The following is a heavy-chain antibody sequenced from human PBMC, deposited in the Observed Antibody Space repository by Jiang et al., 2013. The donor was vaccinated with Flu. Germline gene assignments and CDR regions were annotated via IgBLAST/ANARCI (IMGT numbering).Heavy chain of an antibody. V-gene: IGHV4-30-4*01. J-gene: IGHJ4*02. CDR3: ARNYGHDFVDS. CDR2: INYIKTT. D-gene: IGHD4-17*01. Sequence: GSGLVKPSQTLSLICTVSRDSTSRGNFYFSWIRESPGRGLEWIGHINYIKTTYYNPSLKSRVAMSVDTSRSQFSLRLNSVTVVDTAVYYCARNYGHDFVDSWGQGTLVTVSS. CDR1: RDSTSRGNFY.